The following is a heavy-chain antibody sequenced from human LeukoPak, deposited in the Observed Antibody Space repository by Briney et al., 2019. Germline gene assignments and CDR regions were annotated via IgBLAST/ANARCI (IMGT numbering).Heavy chain of an antibody. J-gene: IGHJ4*02. CDR3: ARSPARICSGGRCYSDAEIDY. D-gene: IGHD2-15*01. CDR1: GYAFISHD. CDR2: MNPNSDNT. V-gene: IGHV1-8*01. Sequence: GASVKVSCKASGYAFISHDIQWVRQATGQGFEWMGWMNPNSDNTDYAQKFQGRVTMTRNTSVSTAYMELSSLRSEDTAVYYCARSPARICSGGRCYSDAEIDYWGQGTLVTVSS.